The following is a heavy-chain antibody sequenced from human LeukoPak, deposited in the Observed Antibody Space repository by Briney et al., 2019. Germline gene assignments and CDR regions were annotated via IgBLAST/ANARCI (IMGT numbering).Heavy chain of an antibody. CDR3: ARDPVDIVVVPAATGLDY. CDR2: IYTSGST. J-gene: IGHJ4*02. V-gene: IGHV4-4*07. D-gene: IGHD2-2*03. Sequence: SETLSLTCTVSGGSISSYYWSWIRQPAGKGLEWIGRIYTSGSTNYNPSLKSRVTMSVDTSKNQFSLKLSSVTAADTAVYYCARDPVDIVVVPAATGLDYWGQGTLVTVSS. CDR1: GGSISSYY.